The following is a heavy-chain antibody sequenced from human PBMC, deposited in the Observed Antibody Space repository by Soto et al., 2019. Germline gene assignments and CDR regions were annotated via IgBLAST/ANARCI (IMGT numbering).Heavy chain of an antibody. J-gene: IGHJ6*03. D-gene: IGHD6-19*01. V-gene: IGHV1-18*01. CDR2: ISAYNGNT. CDR3: ARDRGVAPPVAGNTHFYYYMDV. Sequence: QDQLVQSGVEVKKPGASVKVSCKASGYSFTNYGITWVRQAPGQGFEWMGWISAYNGNTNYAQKFQGRVTMTPDASTSKAYLEWRSLRSDDTAVYYCARDRGVAPPVAGNTHFYYYMDVWGKGTTVTVSS. CDR1: GYSFTNYG.